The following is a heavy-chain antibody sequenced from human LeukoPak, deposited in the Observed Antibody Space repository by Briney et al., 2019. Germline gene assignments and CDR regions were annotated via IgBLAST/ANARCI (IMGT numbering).Heavy chain of an antibody. V-gene: IGHV3-30*02. CDR3: RVYSSSYSYYYYMDV. CDR1: GFSFNSYG. CDR2: IRSDGSNK. D-gene: IGHD6-6*01. J-gene: IGHJ6*03. Sequence: PGGSLRLSCAASGFSFNSYGMHWVRQAPGKGLEWVAFIRSDGSNKYYADSVKGRFTISRDNSKNSLYLQMNSLRSEDTAVYYCRVYSSSYSYYYYMDVWGKGTTVTVSS.